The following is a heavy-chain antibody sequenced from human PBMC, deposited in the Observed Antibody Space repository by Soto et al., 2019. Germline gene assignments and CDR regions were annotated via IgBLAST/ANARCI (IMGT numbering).Heavy chain of an antibody. J-gene: IGHJ2*01. V-gene: IGHV1-3*01. CDR3: PRGESLYWYFDL. CDR1: GYTFTSYA. Sequence: QVQLVQSGAEVKKPGASVKVSCKASGYTFTSYAMHWVREAPGQRLEWMRWINGGNGNTKYSQNYQGRVTITRDTSASTAYMELSSLRSEDTAVYYCPRGESLYWYFDLWGRGTLVTVSS. CDR2: INGGNGNT.